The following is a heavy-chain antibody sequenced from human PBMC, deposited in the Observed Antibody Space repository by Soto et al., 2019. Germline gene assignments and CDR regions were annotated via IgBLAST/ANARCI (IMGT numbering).Heavy chain of an antibody. J-gene: IGHJ4*02. CDR3: ARGEHSSGWGALGY. D-gene: IGHD6-19*01. Sequence: GASVKVSCKASGGTFSSYTISWVRQAPGQGLEWMGRIIPILGIANYAQKFQGRVTITADKSTSTAYMELSSLRSEDTAVYYCARGEHSSGWGALGYWGQGTLVTVSS. CDR2: IIPILGIA. CDR1: GGTFSSYT. V-gene: IGHV1-69*02.